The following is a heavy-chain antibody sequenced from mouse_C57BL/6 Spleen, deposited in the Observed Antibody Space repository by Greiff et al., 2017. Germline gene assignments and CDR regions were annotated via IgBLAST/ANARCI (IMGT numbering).Heavy chain of an antibody. V-gene: IGHV1-81*01. Sequence: VKLQQSGAELARPGASVKLSCKASGYTFTSYGISWVKQRTGQGLEWIGEIYPRSGNTYYNEKFKGKATLTADKSSSTAYMELRSLTSEDSAVYFCARRDYDYIYAMDYWGQGTSVTVSS. D-gene: IGHD2-4*01. CDR3: ARRDYDYIYAMDY. CDR2: IYPRSGNT. J-gene: IGHJ4*01. CDR1: GYTFTSYG.